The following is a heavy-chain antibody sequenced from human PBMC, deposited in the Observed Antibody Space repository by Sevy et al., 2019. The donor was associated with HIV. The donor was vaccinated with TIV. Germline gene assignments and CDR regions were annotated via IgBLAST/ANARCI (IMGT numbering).Heavy chain of an antibody. CDR3: ARVSSRGGRRGGGNYYDSSGYNKGLWYFDL. J-gene: IGHJ2*01. CDR2: IYYSGST. Sequence: SETLSLTCTVSGGSISSGGYYWSWIRQHPGKGLEWIGYIYYSGSTYYNPSLKSRVTISVDTSKNQFSLKLSSLTAADTAVYYCARVSSRGGRRGGGNYYDSSGYNKGLWYFDLWGRGTLVTVSS. D-gene: IGHD3-22*01. CDR1: GGSISSGGYY. V-gene: IGHV4-31*03.